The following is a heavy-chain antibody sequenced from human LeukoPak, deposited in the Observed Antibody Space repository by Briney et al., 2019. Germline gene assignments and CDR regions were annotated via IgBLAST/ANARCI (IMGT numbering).Heavy chain of an antibody. CDR1: GGSISSSNW. V-gene: IGHV4-4*02. J-gene: IGHJ3*02. CDR3: VRVGGSGSYAFDI. D-gene: IGHD3-10*01. CDR2: IYHSGST. Sequence: SGTLSLTCAVSGGSISSSNWWSWVRQPPGKGLEWIGEIYHSGSTNYNPSLKSRVTISVDTSKNQFSLKLSSVTAADTAVYYCVRVGGSGSYAFDIWGQGTMVTVSS.